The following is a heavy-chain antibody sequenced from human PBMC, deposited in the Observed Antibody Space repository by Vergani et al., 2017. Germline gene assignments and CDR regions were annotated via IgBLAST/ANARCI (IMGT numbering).Heavy chain of an antibody. CDR2: IYTSGST. J-gene: IGHJ6*03. Sequence: QVQLQESGPGLVKPSETLSLTCTVSGGSISSYYWSWIRQPAGKGLERIGRIYTSGSTNYNPSLKSRVTMSVDTSKNQFSLKLSSVTAADTAVYYCAGTYSSGWPLDYYYYYMDVWGKGTTVTVSS. V-gene: IGHV4-4*07. CDR1: GGSISSYY. D-gene: IGHD6-19*01. CDR3: AGTYSSGWPLDYYYYYMDV.